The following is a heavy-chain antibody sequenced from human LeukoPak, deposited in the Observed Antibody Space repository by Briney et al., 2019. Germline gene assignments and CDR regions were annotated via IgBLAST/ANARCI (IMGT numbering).Heavy chain of an antibody. V-gene: IGHV1-8*03. Sequence: ASVKVSCKASGYTFTSYDINWVRQATGQGLEWMGWMNPNSGNTGYAQKFQGRVTITRNTSISTAYMELSSLRSEDTAVYYCASSPPAAGGAFDIWGQGTMVTVSS. CDR3: ASSPPAAGGAFDI. D-gene: IGHD6-13*01. CDR2: MNPNSGNT. CDR1: GYTFTSYD. J-gene: IGHJ3*02.